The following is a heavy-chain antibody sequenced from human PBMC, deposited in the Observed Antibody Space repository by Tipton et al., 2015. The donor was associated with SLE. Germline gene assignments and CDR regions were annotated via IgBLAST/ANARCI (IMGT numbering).Heavy chain of an antibody. J-gene: IGHJ2*01. CDR2: ISWNSGSI. D-gene: IGHD4-17*01. V-gene: IGHV3-9*01. CDR1: GFTFDDYA. CDR3: AGQTLRYGDRYWYFDL. Sequence: SLRLSCTASGFTFDDYAMHWVRQAPGKGLEWVSGISWNSGSIGYADSVKGRFTISRDNSKNTLYLQMNSLRVEDTAVYYCAGQTLRYGDRYWYFDLWGRGTLVTVSS.